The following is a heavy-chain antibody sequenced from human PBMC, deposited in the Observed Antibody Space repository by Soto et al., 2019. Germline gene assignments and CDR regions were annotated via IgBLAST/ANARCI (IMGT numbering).Heavy chain of an antibody. V-gene: IGHV1-69*06. CDR2: IIPIFGTA. Sequence: SVKVSCKASGGTFSSYAISWVRQAPGQGLEWMGGIIPIFGTANYAQKFQGSVTITADKSTSTAYMELSSLRSEDTAVYYCARVSGNYYYYGMDVWGQGTTVTVSS. J-gene: IGHJ6*02. CDR3: ARVSGNYYYYGMDV. D-gene: IGHD3-3*02. CDR1: GGTFSSYA.